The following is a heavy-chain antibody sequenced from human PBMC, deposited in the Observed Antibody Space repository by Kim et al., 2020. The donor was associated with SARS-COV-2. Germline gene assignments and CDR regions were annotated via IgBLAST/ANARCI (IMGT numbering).Heavy chain of an antibody. CDR3: ARGYRGMDV. CDR2: ISSSSSTI. CDR1: GFTFSSYR. J-gene: IGHJ6*02. Sequence: GGSLRLYCAASGFTFSSYRMNWVRQAPGKGLEWVSYISSSSSTIYYADSVKGRFNISRDNAKNSLYLQMNSLRAEDTAVYYCARGYRGMDVWGQGTTVTVS. V-gene: IGHV3-48*04. D-gene: IGHD5-18*01.